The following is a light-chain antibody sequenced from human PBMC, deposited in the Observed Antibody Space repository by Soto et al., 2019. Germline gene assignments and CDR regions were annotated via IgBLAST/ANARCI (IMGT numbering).Light chain of an antibody. CDR3: QHYDASPPWT. Sequence: EIVLTQSPGTLSLSPGERATLSCRASQSVSSNYLAGYQQKPGQAPRLLIYGASSRATGIPDRFSGSGSGTDITLTISRLEPEEFAVYYCQHYDASPPWTFGHGTKVEIK. V-gene: IGKV3-20*01. J-gene: IGKJ1*01. CDR2: GAS. CDR1: QSVSSNY.